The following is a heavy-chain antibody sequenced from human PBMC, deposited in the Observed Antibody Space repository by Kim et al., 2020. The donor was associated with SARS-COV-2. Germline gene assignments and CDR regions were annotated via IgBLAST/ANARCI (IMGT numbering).Heavy chain of an antibody. V-gene: IGHV4-39*01. Sequence: SETLSLTCTVSGGSISSSSYYWGWIRQPPGKGLEWIGSIYYSGSTYYNPSLKSRVTISVDTSKNQFSLKLSSVTAADTAVYYCARPLYSGYDYYFDYWGQGTLVTVSS. CDR2: IYYSGST. CDR3: ARPLYSGYDYYFDY. J-gene: IGHJ4*02. D-gene: IGHD5-12*01. CDR1: GGSISSSSYY.